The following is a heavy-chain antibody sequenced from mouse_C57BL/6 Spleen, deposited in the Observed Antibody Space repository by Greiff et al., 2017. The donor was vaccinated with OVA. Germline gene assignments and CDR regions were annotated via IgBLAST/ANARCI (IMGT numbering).Heavy chain of an antibody. CDR3: ARDLGYYYAMDY. D-gene: IGHD4-1*01. J-gene: IGHJ4*01. Sequence: QVQLKQPGTELVKPGASVKLSCKASGYTFTSYWMHWVKQRPGQGLEWIGNINPSNGGTNYNEKFKSKATLTVDKSSSTAYMQLSSLTSEDSAVYYCARDLGYYYAMDYWGQGTSVTVSS. CDR1: GYTFTSYW. CDR2: INPSNGGT. V-gene: IGHV1-53*01.